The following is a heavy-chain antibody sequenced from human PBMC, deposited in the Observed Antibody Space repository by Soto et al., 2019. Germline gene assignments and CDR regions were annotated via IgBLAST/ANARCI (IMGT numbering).Heavy chain of an antibody. CDR3: ARVTTDRSFDY. CDR2: IYHSGST. CDR1: GGSISSGGYS. Sequence: SESLSLTCAVSGGSISSGGYSWSWIRQPPGKGLEWIGYIYHSGSTYYNPSLKSRVTISVDRSKNQFSLKLSSVTAADTAVYYCARVTTDRSFDYWGQGPRSPSPQ. J-gene: IGHJ4*02. V-gene: IGHV4-30-2*01.